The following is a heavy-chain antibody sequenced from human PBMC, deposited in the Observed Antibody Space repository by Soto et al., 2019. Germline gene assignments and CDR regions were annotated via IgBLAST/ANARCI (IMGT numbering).Heavy chain of an antibody. CDR3: ARDVASAGTTWFDT. V-gene: IGHV1-18*01. CDR1: GYTFASYG. Sequence: QVQLVQSGAEVKKPGASVKVSCKASGYTFASYGISWVRQAPGQGLEWMGWISAYNGHTYYPQKLQGSVTMTTDISTSTAYMELRSLSSVDTAVYYCARDVASAGTTWFDTWGQGTLVTVSS. D-gene: IGHD6-13*01. J-gene: IGHJ5*02. CDR2: ISAYNGHT.